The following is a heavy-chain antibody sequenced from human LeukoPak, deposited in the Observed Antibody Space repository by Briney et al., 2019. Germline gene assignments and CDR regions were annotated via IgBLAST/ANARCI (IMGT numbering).Heavy chain of an antibody. CDR2: IIQDGSEK. CDR3: AKDQYYYDSSGFSFFLDV. Sequence: GGSLRLSCAASGFSFSSYWMSWVRQAPGKGLEGVAYIIQDGSEKYYLDSVKGRFTISRDNAKNSLYLQMNSLRAEDTAVYYCAKDQYYYDSSGFSFFLDVWGKGTTVTVSS. V-gene: IGHV3-7*01. CDR1: GFSFSSYW. D-gene: IGHD3-22*01. J-gene: IGHJ6*04.